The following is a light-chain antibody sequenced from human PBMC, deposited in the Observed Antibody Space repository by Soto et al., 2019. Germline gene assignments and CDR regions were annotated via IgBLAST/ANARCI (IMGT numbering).Light chain of an antibody. Sequence: EIVLTQSPGTLSLSPGERATLSCRASQSVSSSYLAWYQHKPGQAPRLLIYGASSRATGIPDRFSGSGSGTDFTLTISRLEAEDFAVYYFQKYGSSPHTFGQGTKLEIK. J-gene: IGKJ2*01. CDR2: GAS. V-gene: IGKV3-20*01. CDR1: QSVSSSY. CDR3: QKYGSSPHT.